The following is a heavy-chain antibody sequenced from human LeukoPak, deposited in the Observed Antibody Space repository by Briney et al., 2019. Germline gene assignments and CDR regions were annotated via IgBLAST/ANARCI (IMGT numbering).Heavy chain of an antibody. CDR2: INHSGST. J-gene: IGHJ4*02. CDR1: GGSFSGYY. Sequence: SETLSLTCAVYGGSFSGYYWSWIRQPPGKGLEGIGEINHSGSTNYNPSLKSRVTISVDTSKNQFSLKLSSVTAADTAVYYCARVKVGGLDYWGQGTLVTVSS. CDR3: ARVKVGGLDY. V-gene: IGHV4-34*01.